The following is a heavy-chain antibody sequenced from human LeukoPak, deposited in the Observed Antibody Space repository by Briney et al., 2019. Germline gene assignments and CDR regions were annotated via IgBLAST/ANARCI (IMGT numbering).Heavy chain of an antibody. D-gene: IGHD3-22*01. CDR3: AREWGRIVGYFDY. Sequence: SQTLSLTCTVSGGSISSGSYYWSWIRQPAGKGLEWIGRIYTSGSTNYNPSLKSRVTISVDTSKNQFSLRLSSVTAADTAVYYCAREWGRIVGYFDYWGQGTLVTVPS. CDR2: IYTSGST. CDR1: GGSISSGSYY. V-gene: IGHV4-61*02. J-gene: IGHJ4*02.